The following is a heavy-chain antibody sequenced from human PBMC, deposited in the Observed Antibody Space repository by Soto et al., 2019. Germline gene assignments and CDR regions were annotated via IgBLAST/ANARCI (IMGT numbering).Heavy chain of an antibody. D-gene: IGHD6-6*01. CDR2: ISSSSSTI. J-gene: IGHJ6*03. CDR1: GFTFSSYS. Sequence: VQLVESGGGLVQPGGSLRLSCAASGFTFSSYSMNWVRQAPGKGLEWVSYISSSSSTIYYADSVKGRFTISRDNAKNSLYLQMNSLRAEDTAVYYCARDDGGQLVALYYYYMDVWGKGTTVTVSS. V-gene: IGHV3-48*01. CDR3: ARDDGGQLVALYYYYMDV.